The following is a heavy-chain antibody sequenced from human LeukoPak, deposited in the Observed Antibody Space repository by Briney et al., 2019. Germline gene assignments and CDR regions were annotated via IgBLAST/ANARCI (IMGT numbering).Heavy chain of an antibody. Sequence: GASVKVSCKASGYTFTSYDINWVRQATGQGLEWMGWMNPNSGNTGYAQKFQGRVTMTRNTSISTAYMELSSLGSEDTAVYYCARGLLYRGYSYGSGGDYWGQGTLVTVSS. J-gene: IGHJ4*02. CDR3: ARGLLYRGYSYGSGGDY. CDR1: GYTFTSYD. CDR2: MNPNSGNT. D-gene: IGHD5-18*01. V-gene: IGHV1-8*01.